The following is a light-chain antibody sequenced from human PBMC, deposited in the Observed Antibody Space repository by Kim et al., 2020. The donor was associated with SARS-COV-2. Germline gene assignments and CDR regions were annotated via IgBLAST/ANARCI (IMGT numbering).Light chain of an antibody. Sequence: DIQLTQSPTSLSASVGDRVTITCRASQAINNHLAWYQQKPGEAPKLLIYFATTLQSGVPSRFSGSGSGTDFTLTISSLQPEDFGDYYWQQFNRPYTFGQGTKLEI. V-gene: IGKV1-9*01. CDR1: QAINNH. CDR2: FAT. CDR3: QQFNRPYT. J-gene: IGKJ2*01.